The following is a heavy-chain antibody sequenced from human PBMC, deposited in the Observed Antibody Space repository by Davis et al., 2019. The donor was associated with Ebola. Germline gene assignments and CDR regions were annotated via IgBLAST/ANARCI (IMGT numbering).Heavy chain of an antibody. J-gene: IGHJ4*02. CDR1: GYSFRTCG. D-gene: IGHD3-22*01. CDR3: ARYGGYSLPKMRY. V-gene: IGHV1-18*01. Sequence: AASVKVSCKASGYSFRTCGISWVRQAPGQGLAWVGWISTYNGNTNYAQKLQDRVTMTTDTSTTTAYMELRSLRSDDTAVYYCARYGGYSLPKMRYWGQGTLVTVSS. CDR2: ISTYNGNT.